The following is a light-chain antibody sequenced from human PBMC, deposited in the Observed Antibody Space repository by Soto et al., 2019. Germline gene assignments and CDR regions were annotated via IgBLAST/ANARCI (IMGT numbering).Light chain of an antibody. CDR3: ATWDDSLNGPV. V-gene: IGLV1-44*01. CDR2: SNN. J-gene: IGLJ1*01. CDR1: SSNIGSNT. Sequence: QPVLTQPPSASGTPGQGVTISCSGSSSNIGSNTVSWYQQLPGTAPKLLIYSNNQRPSGVPDRFSGSKSGTSASLAISGLQSEDEADYDCATWDDSLNGPVFGTGTKLTVL.